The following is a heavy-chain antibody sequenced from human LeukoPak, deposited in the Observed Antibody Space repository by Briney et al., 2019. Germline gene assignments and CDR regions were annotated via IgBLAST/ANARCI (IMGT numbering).Heavy chain of an antibody. CDR1: GGSISSYY. V-gene: IGHV4-4*07. CDR3: ARDPGYYYDSSGYYYVRNLRWYFDL. J-gene: IGHJ2*01. CDR2: IYTSGST. D-gene: IGHD3-22*01. Sequence: SETLSLTCTVSGGSISSYYWSWIRQPAGKGLEWIGRIYTSGSTNYNPSLKSRVTISVDTSKNQFSLKLSSVTAADTAVYYCARDPGYYYDSSGYYYVRNLRWYFDLWGRGTLVTVSS.